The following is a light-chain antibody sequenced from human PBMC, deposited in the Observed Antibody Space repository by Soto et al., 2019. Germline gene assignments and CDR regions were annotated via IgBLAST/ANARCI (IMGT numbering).Light chain of an antibody. CDR2: KAS. CDR1: QSISSW. Sequence: DIQMTQSPSTLSASVGDRVTITCRASQSISSWLAWYQQKPGKAPKLLIYKASSLESGVPSRFSGIGSGTEFTLTISSLQPDDFATYYCQQYNSYSPTWTFGQGTKVEIK. J-gene: IGKJ1*01. CDR3: QQYNSYSPTWT. V-gene: IGKV1-5*03.